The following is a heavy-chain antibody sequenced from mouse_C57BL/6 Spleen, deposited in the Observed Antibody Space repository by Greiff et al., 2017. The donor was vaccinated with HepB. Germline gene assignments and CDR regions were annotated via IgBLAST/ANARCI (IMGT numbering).Heavy chain of an antibody. Sequence: VQVVESGPGLVQPSQSLSITCTVSGFSLTSYGVHWVRQSPGKGLEWLGVIWSGGSTDYNAAFISRLSISKDNSKSQVFFKMNSLQADDTAIYYCAKSPYYYGSRDWYFDVWGTGTTVTVSS. CDR3: AKSPYYYGSRDWYFDV. CDR2: IWSGGST. CDR1: GFSLTSYG. J-gene: IGHJ1*03. V-gene: IGHV2-2*01. D-gene: IGHD1-1*01.